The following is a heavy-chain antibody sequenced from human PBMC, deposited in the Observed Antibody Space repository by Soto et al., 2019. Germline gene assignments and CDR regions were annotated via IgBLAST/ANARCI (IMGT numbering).Heavy chain of an antibody. CDR3: ARALPVAKGGFDP. V-gene: IGHV3-53*01. Sequence: GGSLRHSCAASGFTVSNTYMTWVGQPPGKGLECVSVIYTAGGTNYADSVKGRFIISRDNSKNTLYLQMNSLRAEDTAVYYCARALPVAKGGFDPWGQGTLVTVSS. CDR1: GFTVSNTY. D-gene: IGHD2-2*01. CDR2: IYTAGGT. J-gene: IGHJ5*02.